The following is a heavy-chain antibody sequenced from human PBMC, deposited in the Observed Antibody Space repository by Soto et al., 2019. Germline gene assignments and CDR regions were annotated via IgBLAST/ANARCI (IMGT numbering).Heavy chain of an antibody. CDR1: GFTFSSYS. V-gene: IGHV3-48*01. CDR2: ISSSSSTI. J-gene: IGHJ4*02. CDR3: ERDPLGYSSGCLKFDY. Sequence: EVQLVESGGGLIQPGGSLRLSCAASGFTFSSYSMNWVRQAPGKGLEWVSYISSSSSTIYYADSVKGRFTISRDNAKNSLYLQMNSLRAEDTAVYYCERDPLGYSSGCLKFDYWGQGTLVTVSS. D-gene: IGHD6-19*01.